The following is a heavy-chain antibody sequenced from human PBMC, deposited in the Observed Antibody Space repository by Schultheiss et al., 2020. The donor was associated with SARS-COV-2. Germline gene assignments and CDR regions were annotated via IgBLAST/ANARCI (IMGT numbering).Heavy chain of an antibody. J-gene: IGHJ5*02. V-gene: IGHV4-31*03. CDR3: ARGGLRGEGFDP. Sequence: SETLSLTCTVSGGSISSGGYYWSWIRQHPGKGLEWIGYIYYSGSTYYNPSLKSRVTISVDTSKNQFSLKLSSVTAADTAVYYCARGGLRGEGFDPWGQGTLVTGSS. CDR2: IYYSGST. D-gene: IGHD4-17*01. CDR1: GGSISSGGYY.